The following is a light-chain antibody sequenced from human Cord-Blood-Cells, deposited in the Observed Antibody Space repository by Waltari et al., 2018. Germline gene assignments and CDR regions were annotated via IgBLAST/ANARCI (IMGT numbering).Light chain of an antibody. CDR2: DAS. Sequence: DIQMTQSPSSLSASVGDRVTLTCQASQDISNYLIWYQQKPGKSPKLLIYDASNLETRVPSRFSGSGSGTDFTFTISSLQPEDIATYYCQQYDNLPFTFGPGTKVDIK. CDR1: QDISNY. CDR3: QQYDNLPFT. V-gene: IGKV1-33*01. J-gene: IGKJ3*01.